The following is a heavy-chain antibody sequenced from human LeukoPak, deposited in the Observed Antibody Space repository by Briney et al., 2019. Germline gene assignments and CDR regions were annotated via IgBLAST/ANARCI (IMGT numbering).Heavy chain of an antibody. V-gene: IGHV3-48*03. Sequence: PGGSLRLSCAASGFTFSSYEMNWVRQAPGKGLEWVSYISSSGSTIYYADSVKGRFTISRDNAKNSLYLQMNSLRAEDTAVYYCARAADYYYYYMDVWGKGTTVTISS. CDR1: GFTFSSYE. CDR2: ISSSGSTI. CDR3: ARAADYYYYYMDV. J-gene: IGHJ6*03.